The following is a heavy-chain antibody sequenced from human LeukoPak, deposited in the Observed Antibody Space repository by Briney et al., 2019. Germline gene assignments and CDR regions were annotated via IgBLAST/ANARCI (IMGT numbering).Heavy chain of an antibody. CDR3: ARDNQLLGSDY. V-gene: IGHV3-7*05. CDR2: IKQDGSEK. J-gene: IGHJ4*02. CDR1: GFTFSNYA. Sequence: GGSLRLSCAASGFTFSNYAMSWVRQAPGKGLEWVANIKQDGSEKYYVDSVKGRFTISRDNAKNSLYLQMNSLRAEDTAVYYCARDNQLLGSDYWGQGTLVTVSS. D-gene: IGHD2-2*01.